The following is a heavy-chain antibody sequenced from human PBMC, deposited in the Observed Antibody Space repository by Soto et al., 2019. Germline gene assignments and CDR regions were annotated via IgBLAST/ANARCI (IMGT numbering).Heavy chain of an antibody. D-gene: IGHD6-13*01. V-gene: IGHV3-48*03. CDR1: GYPFNCHG. CDR3: ARGGIH. Sequence: EVRLVESGGGSGQAGGALRLSLVASGYPFNCHGMNWDRQTPGKGLEWISFISGSGTTKYADSVKGRFTISRDNAHKSIYLEMNSLRVEDTAVYYCARGGIHWGQGALVTVSS. J-gene: IGHJ4*02. CDR2: ISGSGTT.